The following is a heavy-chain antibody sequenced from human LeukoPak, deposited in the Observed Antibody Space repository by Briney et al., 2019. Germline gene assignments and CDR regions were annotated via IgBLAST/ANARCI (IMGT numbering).Heavy chain of an antibody. CDR1: GASISTYH. D-gene: IGHD4-23*01. J-gene: IGHJ4*02. V-gene: IGHV4-59*01. CDR3: ASPSRNGGWIYLDH. CDR2: IYYSGST. Sequence: ASETLSLTCTVSGASISTYHWNWIRQPPGKGLEWIGYIYYSGSTNYNPSLKSRVTMSVDTSKNQFPLRLSSVTAADTAVYYCASPSRNGGWIYLDHWGQGTLVTVSS.